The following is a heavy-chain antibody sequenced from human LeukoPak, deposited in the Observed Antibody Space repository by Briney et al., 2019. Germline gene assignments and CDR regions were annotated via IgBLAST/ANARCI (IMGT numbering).Heavy chain of an antibody. CDR2: MNPNSGNT. CDR3: ATPNPIVVVPAAPFDY. V-gene: IGHV1-8*01. J-gene: IGHJ4*02. Sequence: ASVKVSCKASGYTFTSYDINWVRQATGQGLEWMAWMNPNSGNTGYGRKFQGRVTMTRNTSISTAYMELSSLRSEDTAVYYCATPNPIVVVPAAPFDYWGQGTLVTVSS. D-gene: IGHD2-2*01. CDR1: GYTFTSYD.